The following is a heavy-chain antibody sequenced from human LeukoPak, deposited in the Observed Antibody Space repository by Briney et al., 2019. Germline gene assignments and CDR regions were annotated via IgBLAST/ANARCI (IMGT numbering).Heavy chain of an antibody. V-gene: IGHV1-69*04. CDR1: GGTFSSYA. J-gene: IGHJ3*02. CDR3: TRDVPLWGLGELLGAFDI. CDR2: IIPILGIA. Sequence: PVKVSCKASGGTFSSYAISWVRQAPGQGLEWMGRIIPILGIANYAQKFQGRVTITADKSTSTAYMELSSLRSEDTAVYYCTRDVPLWGLGELLGAFDIWGQGTMVTVSS. D-gene: IGHD3-10*01.